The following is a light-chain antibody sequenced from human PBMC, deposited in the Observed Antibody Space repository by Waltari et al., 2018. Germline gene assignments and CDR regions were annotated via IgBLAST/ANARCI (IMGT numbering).Light chain of an antibody. Sequence: SCRASQSVSRSLAWYQQKSGQAPRLLIYCASSRATGVPDRFSGSGSGTDFSLTISRLEPEDFAVYYCQHYVRLPVTFGQGTKVEIK. V-gene: IGKV3-20*01. CDR2: CAS. J-gene: IGKJ1*01. CDR1: QSVSRS. CDR3: QHYVRLPVT.